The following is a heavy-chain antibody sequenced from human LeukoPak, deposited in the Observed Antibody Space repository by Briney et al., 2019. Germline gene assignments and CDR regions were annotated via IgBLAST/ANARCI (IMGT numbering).Heavy chain of an antibody. Sequence: GGSLRLSCAASGFTFSSYAMSWVRQAPGKGLEWVSAISGSGGSTYYADSVKGRFTISRDNAKNSLYLQMNSLRAEDTALYYCARCYSNRYYYYYMDVWGKGTTVTVSS. CDR3: ARCYSNRYYYYYMDV. V-gene: IGHV3-23*01. J-gene: IGHJ6*03. CDR2: ISGSGGST. D-gene: IGHD4-11*01. CDR1: GFTFSSYA.